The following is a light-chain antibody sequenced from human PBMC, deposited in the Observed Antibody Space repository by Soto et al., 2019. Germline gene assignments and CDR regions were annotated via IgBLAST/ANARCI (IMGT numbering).Light chain of an antibody. Sequence: QSVLTQPASVSGSPGQSITISCTGTSSDVGAYNYVTWYQQHPGKAPKLMIYEVSNRPSGVSNRFSGSKSGNMASLTISGLRAEDEADYYCSSRTISSTVVFGGGTQLTVL. CDR3: SSRTISSTVV. V-gene: IGLV2-14*01. CDR1: SSDVGAYNY. J-gene: IGLJ7*01. CDR2: EVS.